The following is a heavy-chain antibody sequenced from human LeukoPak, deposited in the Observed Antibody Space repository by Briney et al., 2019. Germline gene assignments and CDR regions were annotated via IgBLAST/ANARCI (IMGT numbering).Heavy chain of an antibody. D-gene: IGHD2-8*02. Sequence: GGSLRLSCAASGLTFSTFAMIWVRQPPGKGLEWVSSIFPSGGEIHYADCVRGRFTISRDNSKSTLSLQMNSLRAEDTAIYYCATYRQVLLPFESWGQGTLVTVSS. CDR1: GLTFSTFA. J-gene: IGHJ4*02. CDR2: IFPSGGEI. CDR3: ATYRQVLLPFES. V-gene: IGHV3-23*01.